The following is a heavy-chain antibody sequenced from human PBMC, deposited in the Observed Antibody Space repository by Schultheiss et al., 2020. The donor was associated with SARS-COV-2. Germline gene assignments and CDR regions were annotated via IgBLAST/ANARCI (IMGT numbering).Heavy chain of an antibody. CDR1: GGSFSGYY. D-gene: IGHD6-13*01. J-gene: IGHJ5*02. CDR3: ARNLRSSWYGVVWFDP. CDR2: VYYSGST. V-gene: IGHV4-34*01. Sequence: SETLSLTCAVYGGSFSGYYWSWIRQPPGKGLDWIGTVYYSGSTYYNPSLKSRVTISVDTSKNQFSLKLSSVTAADTAVYYCARNLRSSWYGVVWFDPWGQGTLVTVSS.